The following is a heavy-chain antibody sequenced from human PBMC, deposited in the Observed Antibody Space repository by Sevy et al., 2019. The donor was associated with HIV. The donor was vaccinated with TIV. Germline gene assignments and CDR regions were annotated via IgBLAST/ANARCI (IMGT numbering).Heavy chain of an antibody. V-gene: IGHV3-53*01. CDR1: GFTVSSNY. J-gene: IGHJ6*03. Sequence: GGSLRLSCAASGFTVSSNYMSWVRQAPGKGLEWVSVIYSGGSTYSAYSVKGRFTISRDNSKNTLYLQMNSLRAEDTAVYYCARDREAAAGTPYYYYMDVWGKGTTVTVSS. CDR3: ARDREAAAGTPYYYYMDV. CDR2: IYSGGST. D-gene: IGHD6-13*01.